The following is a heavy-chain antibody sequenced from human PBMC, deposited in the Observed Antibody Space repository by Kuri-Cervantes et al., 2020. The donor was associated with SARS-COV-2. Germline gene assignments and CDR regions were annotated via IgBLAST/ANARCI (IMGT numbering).Heavy chain of an antibody. CDR2: IVPIFDIT. Sequence: SVKVSCKASGCTFSQFAISWVRQAPGQGLEWMGGIVPIFDITSYAQKFQGRVTITADESTSTVHMELSSLTPEDTAVYYCVRDDSHTYYAGGGSGNYYGMDVWGQGTTVTVSS. J-gene: IGHJ6*02. D-gene: IGHD3-22*01. CDR3: VRDDSHTYYAGGGSGNYYGMDV. CDR1: GCTFSQFA. V-gene: IGHV1-69*13.